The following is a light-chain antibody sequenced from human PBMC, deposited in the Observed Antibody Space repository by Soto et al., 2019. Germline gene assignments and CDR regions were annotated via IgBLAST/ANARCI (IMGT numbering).Light chain of an antibody. V-gene: IGLV2-23*02. CDR3: CSYAGTSTYV. Sequence: QSALTQPASVSGSPGQSITISCTGTSSDVGSYNLVSWYQQHPGKAPKLMLYEVTKRPSGVSNRFSGSKSGNAASLTISGLQAEDEADYFCCSYAGTSTYVFGTGTKLTVL. J-gene: IGLJ1*01. CDR2: EVT. CDR1: SSDVGSYNL.